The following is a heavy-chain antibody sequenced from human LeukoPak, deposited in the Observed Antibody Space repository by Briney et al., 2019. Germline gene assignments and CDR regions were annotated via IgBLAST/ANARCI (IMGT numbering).Heavy chain of an antibody. CDR3: ARARNWNDALDY. V-gene: IGHV3-33*08. CDR2: IWYDGSNK. J-gene: IGHJ4*02. Sequence: GGSLRLSCASSGFTFSNYWMSWVRQAPGKGLEWVAVIWYDGSNKYYADSVKGRFTISRDNSKNTLYLQMNSLRAEDTAVYYCARARNWNDALDYWGQGTLVTVSS. CDR1: GFTFSNYW. D-gene: IGHD1-1*01.